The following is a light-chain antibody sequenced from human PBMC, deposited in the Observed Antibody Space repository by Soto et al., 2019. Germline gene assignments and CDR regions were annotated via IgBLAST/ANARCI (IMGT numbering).Light chain of an antibody. V-gene: IGKV3-20*01. CDR1: QSFRSSY. CDR2: GAS. CDR3: QQYGDSVFT. J-gene: IGKJ3*01. Sequence: EFVLTQSPGTLSLSPGERATLSCRASQSFRSSYLTWYHQKPGQAPRLRIFGASSRATGTPERISGSGSGTDYTLTINRLEPEDFGVYYCQQYGDSVFTFGPGTTVEIK.